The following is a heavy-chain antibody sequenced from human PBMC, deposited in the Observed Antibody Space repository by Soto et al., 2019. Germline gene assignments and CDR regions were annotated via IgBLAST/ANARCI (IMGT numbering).Heavy chain of an antibody. J-gene: IGHJ6*02. Sequence: GGSLRLSCAASGFAFSSYGMHWVRQAPCKGLEWVAVIWYDGSNKYYADSVKGRFTISRDNARNSLFLQMNSLRAEDTAVYYCARAECSSPDCLTAYYSYGLDVWGQGSTVTVSS. CDR3: ARAECSSPDCLTAYYSYGLDV. V-gene: IGHV3-33*03. CDR2: IWYDGSNK. D-gene: IGHD3-9*01. CDR1: GFAFSSYG.